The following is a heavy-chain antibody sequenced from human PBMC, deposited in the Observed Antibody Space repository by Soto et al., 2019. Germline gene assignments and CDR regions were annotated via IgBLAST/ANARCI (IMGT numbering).Heavy chain of an antibody. J-gene: IGHJ4*02. CDR3: AGAPTRLYTPTQLTY. V-gene: IGHV1-18*01. D-gene: IGHD1-1*01. CDR1: GYIFVDYD. CDR2: ISAYNGNT. Sequence: QVQLVQSGAEVKKPGASVKVSCKISGYIFVDYDISWVRQAPGQGLEWMGWISAYNGNTKYAQKFQGRVTIPTDTSTTTAYLELRSLRSDDTAVYYCAGAPTRLYTPTQLTYWGQGTLVTVSS.